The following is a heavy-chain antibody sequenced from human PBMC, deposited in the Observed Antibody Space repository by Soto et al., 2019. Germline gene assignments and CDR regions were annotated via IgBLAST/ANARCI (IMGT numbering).Heavy chain of an antibody. V-gene: IGHV4-38-2*02. CDR1: GYSISNGYF. J-gene: IGHJ4*02. CDR3: ARDAGTYLYYFDH. Sequence: SETLSLTCTVSGYSISNGYFWGWIRQPPGKGLEWIGTVYHSGSTYYNPPLKSRVTISVDTSNNQFSLRLNSVTAADTAVYYCARDAGTYLYYFDHWGQGTLVTVSS. CDR2: VYHSGST. D-gene: IGHD1-26*01.